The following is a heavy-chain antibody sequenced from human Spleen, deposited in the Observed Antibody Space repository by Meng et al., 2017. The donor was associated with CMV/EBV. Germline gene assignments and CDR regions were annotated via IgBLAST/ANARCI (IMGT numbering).Heavy chain of an antibody. V-gene: IGHV3-7*01. CDR3: ARLRRGIAVVGTGHFDY. CDR2: IKQDGSEK. CDR1: GFTFSSYW. J-gene: IGHJ4*02. Sequence: GESLKISCAASGFTFSSYWMSWVRQAPGKGLEWVANIKQDGSEKYYVDSVKGRFTISRDNAKNSLYLQMNSLRAEDTAVYYCARLRRGIAVVGTGHFDYWGQGTLVTVSS. D-gene: IGHD6-19*01.